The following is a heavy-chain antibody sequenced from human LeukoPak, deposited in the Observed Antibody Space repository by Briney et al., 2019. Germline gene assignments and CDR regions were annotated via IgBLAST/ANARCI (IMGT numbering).Heavy chain of an antibody. V-gene: IGHV1-69*05. Sequence: SVKVSCKASGGTFSSYAISWVRQAPGRGLEWMGGIIPIFGTANYAQKFQGRVTITTDESTSTAYMELSSLRSEDTAVYYCARGRLGDGDAFDIWGQGTMVTVSS. D-gene: IGHD3-9*01. CDR2: IIPIFGTA. J-gene: IGHJ3*02. CDR1: GGTFSSYA. CDR3: ARGRLGDGDAFDI.